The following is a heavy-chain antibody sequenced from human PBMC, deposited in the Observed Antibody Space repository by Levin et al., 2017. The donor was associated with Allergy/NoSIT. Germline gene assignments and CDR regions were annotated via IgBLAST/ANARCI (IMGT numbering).Heavy chain of an antibody. J-gene: IGHJ6*03. V-gene: IGHV4-59*01. CDR2: IYYRGNT. CDR1: PGYMSSNY. D-gene: IGHD3-10*01. CDR3: ARVDRGVRGTRVWYHSMDA. Sequence: SQTLSLTCTVSPGYMSSNYWTWIRQPPGKGLEWIGDIYYRGNTNYNPSLKSRLTLSVDMSKDQFSLSLTSVTAADTATYYCARVDRGVRGTRVWYHSMDAWGKGITVTVS.